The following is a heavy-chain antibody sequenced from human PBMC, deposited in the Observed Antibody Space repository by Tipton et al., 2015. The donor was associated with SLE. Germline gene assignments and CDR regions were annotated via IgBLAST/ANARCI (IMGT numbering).Heavy chain of an antibody. D-gene: IGHD3-22*01. J-gene: IGHJ6*03. V-gene: IGHV3-73*01. CDR2: IRSKANSYAT. CDR3: TSWGPYYYDSTPGYYYMDV. Sequence: GSLRLSCAASGFTFSGSAMHWVRQASGKGLEWVGRIRSKANSYATAYAASVKGRFTISRDDSKNTAYLQMNSLKTEDTAVYYCTSWGPYYYDSTPGYYYMDVWGKGTTVTVSS. CDR1: GFTFSGSA.